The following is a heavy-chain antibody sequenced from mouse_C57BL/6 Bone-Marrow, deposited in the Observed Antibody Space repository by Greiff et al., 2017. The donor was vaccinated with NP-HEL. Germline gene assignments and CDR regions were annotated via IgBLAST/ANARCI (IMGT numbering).Heavy chain of an antibody. CDR3: AIDYDEYWYFDV. CDR2: IDPEDDET. D-gene: IGHD2-4*01. J-gene: IGHJ1*03. Sequence: EVQLQQSGAELVKPGASVKLSCTASGFNIKDYYMHWVKQRTEQGLEWIGRIDPEDDETKYAPKFQGKATITADTSSNTAYLQLSSLTSEDTAVYYCAIDYDEYWYFDVWGTGTTVTVSS. V-gene: IGHV14-2*01. CDR1: GFNIKDYY.